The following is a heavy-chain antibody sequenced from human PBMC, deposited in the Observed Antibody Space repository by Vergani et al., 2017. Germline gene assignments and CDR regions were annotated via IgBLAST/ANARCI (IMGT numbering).Heavy chain of an antibody. CDR1: EYSFGNYW. V-gene: IGHV5-51*01. Sequence: EVALVQSGPEMRKPGESLTISCNGSEYSFGNYWIGWVRQLPGKGLEWMGIIYPVDSDTRYSRSFQVQVTISADKSISTALLQWDSLKASDTPLYYCARHTTYTDSGGQGTLVTFSS. CDR3: ARHTTYTDS. CDR2: IYPVDSDT. J-gene: IGHJ4*02. D-gene: IGHD1-1*01.